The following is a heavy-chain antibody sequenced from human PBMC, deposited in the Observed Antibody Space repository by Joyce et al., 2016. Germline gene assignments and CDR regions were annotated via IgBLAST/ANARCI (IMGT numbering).Heavy chain of an antibody. J-gene: IGHJ3*01. V-gene: IGHV3-21*06. CDR2: ITSRSDYI. CDR1: GFNFNSHS. Sequence: EVQLVESGGGLVKPGGSLRLSCVASGFNFNSHSMNWVRQAPGKGLEWVSSITSRSDYILYDESLRGRFTVSRDNAKNSLYLQMNSLSAEDTAVYYCARGGVPDAFDVWGQGTMVTVSS. CDR3: ARGGVPDAFDV. D-gene: IGHD2-8*02.